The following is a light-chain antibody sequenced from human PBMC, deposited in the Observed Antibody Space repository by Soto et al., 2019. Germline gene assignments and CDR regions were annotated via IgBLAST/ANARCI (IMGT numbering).Light chain of an antibody. CDR1: STDVGGYNY. CDR3: ASYTISTTRV. V-gene: IGLV2-14*01. CDR2: EVS. Sequence: QSVLTQPASVSGSPGQSITISCTGSSTDVGGYNYVSWYQQHPGKAPKVMIYEVSNRPSGVSNRFSGSKSGNTASLTISGLQAEDEADYYCASYTISTTRVFGSGTKVTVL. J-gene: IGLJ1*01.